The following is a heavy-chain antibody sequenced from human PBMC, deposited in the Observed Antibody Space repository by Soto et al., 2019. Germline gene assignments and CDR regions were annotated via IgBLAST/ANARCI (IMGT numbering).Heavy chain of an antibody. CDR1: GFTFRNFA. CDR3: SKEAEESVNEPIPGDC. CDR2: ISGSARMT. Sequence: EAQLVESGGDLVQPRGSLRLSCAASGFTFRNFAMTWVRQAPGKGLEWVSGISGSARMTYYALSVKGRFTVSRDNSKNSLYLQMDSLRAEDTAVYYCSKEAEESVNEPIPGDCWGQGTVVTVSS. J-gene: IGHJ4*02. V-gene: IGHV3-23*04. D-gene: IGHD1-1*01.